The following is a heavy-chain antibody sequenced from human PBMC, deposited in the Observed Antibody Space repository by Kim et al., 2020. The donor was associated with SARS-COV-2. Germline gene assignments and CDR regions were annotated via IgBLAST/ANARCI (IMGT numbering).Heavy chain of an antibody. Sequence: ASVKVSCKASGYTVTTYYMHWLRQSPGQGLEWMGIINPSVGTTDYAQKFQGRVTMTRDTPTNTVYMELSSLRSEDTAVYYCARGYGSESYLMYFEYWGQGTLVTVSS. CDR3: ARGYGSESYLMYFEY. V-gene: IGHV1-46*01. CDR1: GYTVTTYY. J-gene: IGHJ4*02. CDR2: INPSVGTT. D-gene: IGHD3-10*01.